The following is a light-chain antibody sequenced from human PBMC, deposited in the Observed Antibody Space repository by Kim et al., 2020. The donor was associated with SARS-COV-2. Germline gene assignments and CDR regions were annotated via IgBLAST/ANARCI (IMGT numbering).Light chain of an antibody. CDR3: QQYSNWPPA. CDR2: GAS. Sequence: EIVMTQSPATLSVSPGERATLSCRASQSVSSNLVWYQQKPGQAPRLLIYGASTRATGIPARFSGSGSGTEFTLTISSVQSADFAVYFCQQYSNWPPAFGQGTKVDIK. V-gene: IGKV3-15*01. CDR1: QSVSSN. J-gene: IGKJ1*01.